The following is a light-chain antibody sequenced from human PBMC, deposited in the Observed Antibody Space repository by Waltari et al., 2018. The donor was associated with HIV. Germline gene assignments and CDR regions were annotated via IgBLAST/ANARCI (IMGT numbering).Light chain of an antibody. V-gene: IGLV3-25*03. CDR1: SLPKQY. Sequence: SYDLTQPPSVSVSPGQTARITCSGDSLPKQYVYWYQQRPGRAPVLVIYKDSERPSAIPERFSGSMSGTTVTLTISGVQADDEADYYCQSADSSGSSWVFGGGTKLTV. CDR2: KDS. CDR3: QSADSSGSSWV. J-gene: IGLJ3*02.